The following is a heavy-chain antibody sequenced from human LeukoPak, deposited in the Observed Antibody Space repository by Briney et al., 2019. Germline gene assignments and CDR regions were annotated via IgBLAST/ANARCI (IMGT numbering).Heavy chain of an antibody. CDR1: GGSISTYY. Sequence: SETLSLTCTVSGGSISTYYWSWIRQPPGKGLEWIGYIYYSGRTKYNPSLKSPVTISVDTSKNQFSLKLRSVTAADTAMYYCARQGYADFSSRPFDYWGQGTLVTVSS. V-gene: IGHV4-59*08. D-gene: IGHD4-17*01. J-gene: IGHJ4*02. CDR3: ARQGYADFSSRPFDY. CDR2: IYYSGRT.